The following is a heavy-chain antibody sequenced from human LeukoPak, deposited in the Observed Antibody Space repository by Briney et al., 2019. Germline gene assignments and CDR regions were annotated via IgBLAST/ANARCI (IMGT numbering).Heavy chain of an antibody. Sequence: GRPLRLSCAASGFSFSDYAVHWVRQAPGKGLEWVAIISYDGSNKLYADSVKGRFTISRDNSKNTLYLQMNSLRAEDTAVYYCARRNYYYGMDVWGQGTTVTVSS. J-gene: IGHJ6*02. V-gene: IGHV3-30-3*01. CDR1: GFSFSDYA. CDR3: ARRNYYYGMDV. CDR2: ISYDGSNK.